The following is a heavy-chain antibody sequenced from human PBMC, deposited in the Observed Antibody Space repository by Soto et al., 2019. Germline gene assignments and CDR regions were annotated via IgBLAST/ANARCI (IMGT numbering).Heavy chain of an antibody. Sequence: QVQLVQSGAEVKKPGSSVKVSCKASGGTFSSYAISWVRQAPGQGLEWMGGIIPIFGTANYAQKFQGRVTITADESTSTAYMEMSSPRSEDTAVYYCARTTTVTTDNNWFDPWGQGTLVTVSS. CDR3: ARTTTVTTDNNWFDP. CDR1: GGTFSSYA. CDR2: IIPIFGTA. D-gene: IGHD4-17*01. J-gene: IGHJ5*02. V-gene: IGHV1-69*12.